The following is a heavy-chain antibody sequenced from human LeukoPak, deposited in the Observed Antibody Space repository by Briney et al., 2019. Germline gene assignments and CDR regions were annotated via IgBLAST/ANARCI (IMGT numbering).Heavy chain of an antibody. Sequence: GGSLRLSCAASGFTFSSYSMNWVRQAPGKGLEWVSSISSSSSYIYYADSVKGRFTISRDNAKNSLYLQMNSLRAEDTAVYYCARADRHSSSGRGSYYYYMDVWGKGTTVTVSS. D-gene: IGHD6-6*01. V-gene: IGHV3-21*01. J-gene: IGHJ6*03. CDR2: ISSSSSYI. CDR3: ARADRHSSSGRGSYYYYMDV. CDR1: GFTFSSYS.